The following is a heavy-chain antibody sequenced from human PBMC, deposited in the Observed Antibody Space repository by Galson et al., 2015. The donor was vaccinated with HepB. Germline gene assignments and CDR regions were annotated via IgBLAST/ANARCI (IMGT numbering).Heavy chain of an antibody. CDR1: GFTISTYW. J-gene: IGHJ4*02. Sequence: SLRLSCAASGFTISTYWVHWVRQAQGKGLVWVSRINSDASSTDYADSVRGRFTISRDNAKNTLYLQMNSLRAEDTAVYYCARDRNLYYYNSGGFLSWGRGTLVTVSS. V-gene: IGHV3-74*01. CDR3: ARDRNLYYYNSGGFLS. CDR2: INSDASST. D-gene: IGHD3-22*01.